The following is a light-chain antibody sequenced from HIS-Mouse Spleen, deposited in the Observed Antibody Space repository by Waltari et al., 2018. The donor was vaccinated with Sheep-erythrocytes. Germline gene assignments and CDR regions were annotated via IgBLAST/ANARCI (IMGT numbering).Light chain of an antibody. Sequence: DIVMTQSPDSLAVSLGERATINCKSSQSVLYSSNNKNYLALHQQKPGQPPTLRIYWASTREASVPDGFSGGGSGTDFALPISSLQAEDVAVYYCQQYYSTPPSIPFGQGTRLEIK. CDR2: WAS. CDR1: QSVLYSSNNKNY. V-gene: IGKV4-1*01. CDR3: QQYYSTPPSIP. J-gene: IGKJ5*01.